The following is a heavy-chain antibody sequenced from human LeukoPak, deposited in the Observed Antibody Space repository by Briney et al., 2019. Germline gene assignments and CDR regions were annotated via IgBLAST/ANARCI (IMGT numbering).Heavy chain of an antibody. CDR2: ISGSGGST. CDR1: GFTFSSTS. CDR3: AKDMRFDWTPYYFDY. D-gene: IGHD3-9*01. Sequence: GGSLILSCAASGFTFSSTSMSWVRQAPGKGLEWVSVISGSGGSTYYADSVKGRFTISRDNSKNTLYLQMNSLRAEDTAVYYCAKDMRFDWTPYYFDYWGQGTLVTVSS. V-gene: IGHV3-23*01. J-gene: IGHJ4*02.